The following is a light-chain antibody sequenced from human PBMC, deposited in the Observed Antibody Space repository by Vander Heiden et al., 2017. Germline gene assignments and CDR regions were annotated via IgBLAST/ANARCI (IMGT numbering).Light chain of an antibody. CDR1: ALQKKY. J-gene: IGLJ1*01. V-gene: IGLV3-10*01. Sequence: SYELTQPPSVSVSPGQTARITCSGDALQKKYAYWYQQKSGQAPVLVIYEDSKRPSGIPERFSGSSSGTRATLTISGAQVEDEADYYCDSTDSSGNHYVFGTGTKVTVL. CDR3: DSTDSSGNHYV. CDR2: EDS.